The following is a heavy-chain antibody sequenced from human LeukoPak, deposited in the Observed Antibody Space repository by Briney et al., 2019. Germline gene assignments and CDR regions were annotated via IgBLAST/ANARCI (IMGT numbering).Heavy chain of an antibody. V-gene: IGHV3-21*01. Sequence: EWVXSXXSSSSYIYYADSVKGRFTISRDNAKNSLYLQMNSLRAEDTAVYYCARLHSSGWYGRNFDYWGQGTLVTVSS. CDR3: ARLHSSGWYGRNFDY. CDR2: XXSSSSYI. J-gene: IGHJ4*02. D-gene: IGHD6-19*01.